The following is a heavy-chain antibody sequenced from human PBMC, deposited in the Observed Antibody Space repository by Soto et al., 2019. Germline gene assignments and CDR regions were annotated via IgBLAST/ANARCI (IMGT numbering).Heavy chain of an antibody. D-gene: IGHD2-15*01. V-gene: IGHV4-4*02. CDR3: GKVLVGATGHTDSDS. J-gene: IGHJ4*02. CDR1: GASISSTDW. Sequence: SGTLSLTCAVSGASISSTDWWSWVRQPPGKGLEWLGEIYHSGSTYYNPSLKSRVTISRDTSKNQFSLKLTSVTAADTALYYCGKVLVGATGHTDSDSWGPGTLVTV. CDR2: IYHSGST.